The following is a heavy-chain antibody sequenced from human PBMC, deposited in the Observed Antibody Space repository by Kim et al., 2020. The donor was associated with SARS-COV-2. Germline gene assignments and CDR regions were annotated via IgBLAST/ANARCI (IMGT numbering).Heavy chain of an antibody. V-gene: IGHV3-74*01. Sequence: DSVKGRFTISRDNAKNTLYLQMNSLRAEDTAVYYCARDPDGGSSGYGMDVWGQGTTVTVSS. CDR3: ARDPDGGSSGYGMDV. J-gene: IGHJ6*02. D-gene: IGHD3-22*01.